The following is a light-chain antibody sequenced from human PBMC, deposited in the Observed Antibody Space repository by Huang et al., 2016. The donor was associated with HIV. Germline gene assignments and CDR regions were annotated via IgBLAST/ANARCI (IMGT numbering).Light chain of an antibody. Sequence: EIVLTQSPGTLSFSPGERATLSCRASHRVANNFLAWYRQRPGQAHRLLIYAASTRATGIAGRFSGSGAGTDFILTINRLEPEDLAVYYCQQYGSSPGTFGQGTKVEIK. CDR2: AAS. V-gene: IGKV3-20*01. CDR3: QQYGSSPGT. CDR1: HRVANNF. J-gene: IGKJ1*01.